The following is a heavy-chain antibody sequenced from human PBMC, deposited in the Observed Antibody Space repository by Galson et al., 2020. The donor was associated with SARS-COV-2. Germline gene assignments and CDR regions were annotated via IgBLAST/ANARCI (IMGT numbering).Heavy chain of an antibody. CDR1: GFTVSSDY. CDR3: AGVDSSGYFDWVDP. J-gene: IGHJ5*02. D-gene: IGHD3-22*01. V-gene: IGHV3-53*01. CDR2: IHSGGST. Sequence: WGSLRLSCAASGFTVSSDYMSWVRQAPGKGLEWVSVIHSGGSTYYADSVKGRFTISRDNSKNTLYLQINSLRAEDTAVYYCAGVDSSGYFDWVDPWGKGTPVIVSS.